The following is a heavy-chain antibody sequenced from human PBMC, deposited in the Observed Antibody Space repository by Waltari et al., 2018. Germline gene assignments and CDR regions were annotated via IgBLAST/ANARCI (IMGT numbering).Heavy chain of an antibody. CDR1: GGSISSSSYY. D-gene: IGHD6-19*01. CDR3: AKDETHQSSSGWIY. J-gene: IGHJ4*02. Sequence: QLQLQESGPGLVKPSETLSLTCTVSGGSISSSSYYWGWIRQPPGKGLEWIGSIYYSGSTYYNPSLKSRVTISVDTSKNQFSLKLSSVTAADTAVYYCAKDETHQSSSGWIYWGQGTLVTVSS. CDR2: IYYSGST. V-gene: IGHV4-39*02.